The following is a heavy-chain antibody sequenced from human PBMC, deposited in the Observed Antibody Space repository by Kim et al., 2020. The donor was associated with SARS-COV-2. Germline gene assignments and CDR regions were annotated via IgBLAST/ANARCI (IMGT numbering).Heavy chain of an antibody. J-gene: IGHJ5*02. D-gene: IGHD3-3*01. Sequence: YYPDSVKGRFTISRDNGTNSLYLQMNSLRAEDTAVYYCARSDTTFDWFDPWGQGTLVTVSS. CDR3: ARSDTTFDWFDP. V-gene: IGHV3-11*01.